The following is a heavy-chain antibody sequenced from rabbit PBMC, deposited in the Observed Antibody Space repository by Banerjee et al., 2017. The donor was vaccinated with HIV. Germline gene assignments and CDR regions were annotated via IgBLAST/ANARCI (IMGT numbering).Heavy chain of an antibody. CDR3: ARDLGASNL. Sequence: QEQLEESGGGLVQPEGSLTLTCKASGFSFSNKYVMCWVRQAPGKGLEWIACIYGGSSISTYYASWAKGRVTISKTSSTTMTLQMTSLTAADTATYFCARDLGASNLWGPGTLVTVS. CDR2: IYGGSSIST. V-gene: IGHV1S45*01. D-gene: IGHD4-1*01. J-gene: IGHJ4*01. CDR1: GFSFSNKYV.